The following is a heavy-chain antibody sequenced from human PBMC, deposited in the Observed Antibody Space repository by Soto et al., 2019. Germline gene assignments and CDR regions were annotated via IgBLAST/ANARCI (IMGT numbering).Heavy chain of an antibody. CDR2: IYYSGST. D-gene: IGHD2-15*01. CDR1: GGSVSSGSYY. CDR3: ARGDSKVVTDY. J-gene: IGHJ4*02. Sequence: KPSETLSLTCTVSGGSVSSGSYYWSWIRQPPGKGLEWIGYIYYSGSTNYNPSLKSRVTISVDTSKNQFSLKLSSVTAADTAVYYCARGDSKVVTDYWGQGTLVTVSS. V-gene: IGHV4-61*01.